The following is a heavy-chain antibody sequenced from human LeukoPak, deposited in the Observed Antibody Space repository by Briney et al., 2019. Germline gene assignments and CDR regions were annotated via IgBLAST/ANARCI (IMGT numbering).Heavy chain of an antibody. D-gene: IGHD5-24*01. Sequence: PGRSLRLSCAASGFTFSSYAMHWVRQAPGKGLEWVAVISYDGSNKYYADSVKGRFTISKETSKNTLYLQVSSLRDEDTALYYCAKYTGRLVENYFDYWGQGILVTVSS. CDR2: ISYDGSNK. CDR3: AKYTGRLVENYFDY. CDR1: GFTFSSYA. J-gene: IGHJ4*02. V-gene: IGHV3-30-3*02.